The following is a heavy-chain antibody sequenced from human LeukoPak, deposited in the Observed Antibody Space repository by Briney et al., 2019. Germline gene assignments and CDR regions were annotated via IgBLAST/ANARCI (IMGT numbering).Heavy chain of an antibody. Sequence: GGSLRLSCAASGFTFDDYGMSWVRQAPGKGLEWVSGINWNGDSTGYADSVKGRFTISRDNAKNSLYLQMNSLRAEDTALYYCARAGSMIVEYYFDYWGQGTLVTVSS. CDR2: INWNGDST. J-gene: IGHJ4*02. CDR1: GFTFDDYG. V-gene: IGHV3-20*04. CDR3: ARAGSMIVEYYFDY. D-gene: IGHD3-22*01.